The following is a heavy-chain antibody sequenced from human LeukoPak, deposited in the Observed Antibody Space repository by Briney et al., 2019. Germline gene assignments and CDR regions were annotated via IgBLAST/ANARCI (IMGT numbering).Heavy chain of an antibody. D-gene: IGHD3-9*01. CDR3: ARDGYYDILTGYYLDY. J-gene: IGHJ4*02. CDR2: IKQDGSEK. CDR1: GFTFSSYW. Sequence: GSLRLSCAASGFTFSSYWMSWVRQAPGKGLEWVANIKQDGSEKYYVDSVKGRFTISRDNAKNSLYLQMNSLRAEDTAVYYCARDGYYDILTGYYLDYWGQGTLVTVSS. V-gene: IGHV3-7*01.